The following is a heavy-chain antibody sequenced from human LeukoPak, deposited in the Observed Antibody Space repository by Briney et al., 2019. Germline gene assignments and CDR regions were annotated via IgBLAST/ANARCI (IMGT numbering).Heavy chain of an antibody. Sequence: ASVKVSCKVSGYTLTDLSVHWVRQTPGKGLEWMGGFYPEDGETIYAQKFQGRVTMTEDTSTDTAYMELSSLRSEDTAVYYCAADSDSRVRLGELSSDLEAFDIWGQGTLVTVSS. CDR2: FYPEDGET. CDR1: GYTLTDLS. CDR3: AADSDSRVRLGELSSDLEAFDI. V-gene: IGHV1-24*01. J-gene: IGHJ3*02. D-gene: IGHD3-16*02.